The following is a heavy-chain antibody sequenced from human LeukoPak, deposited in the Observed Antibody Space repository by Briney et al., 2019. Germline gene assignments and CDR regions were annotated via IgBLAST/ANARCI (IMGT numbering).Heavy chain of an antibody. V-gene: IGHV4-38-2*01. CDR1: GYSISSDYY. Sequence: SETLSLTCDVSGYSISSDYYWTWIRQPPGKGLEYIGSIDHSGRTYYNPSLKSRVTISVDTSKNHFSLRLSSVTAADTAVYYCARGRGSLTYWGQGTLATVSS. D-gene: IGHD3-10*01. CDR3: ARGRGSLTY. J-gene: IGHJ4*02. CDR2: IDHSGRT.